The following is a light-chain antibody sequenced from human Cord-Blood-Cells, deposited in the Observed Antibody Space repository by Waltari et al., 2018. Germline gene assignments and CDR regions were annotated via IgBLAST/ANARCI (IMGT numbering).Light chain of an antibody. CDR3: SSYAGSNNVV. CDR2: EVS. V-gene: IGLV2-8*01. J-gene: IGLJ2*01. Sequence: QSALTQPPSASGSPGQSVPIPCTGTSSDVGGSNYVSWYQQHPGKAPKLMIYEVSKRPSGVPDRFSGSKAGNTASLTVSGLQAEDEADYYCSSYAGSNNVVFGGGTKLTVL. CDR1: SSDVGGSNY.